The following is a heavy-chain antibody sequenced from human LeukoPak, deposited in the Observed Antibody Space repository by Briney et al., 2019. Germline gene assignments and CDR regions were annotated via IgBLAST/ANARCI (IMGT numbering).Heavy chain of an antibody. Sequence: SETLSLTCTVSGGSISSYYWGWIRQPPGKGLEWIGSIYYSGSTYYNPSLKSRVTISVDTSKNQFSLKLSSVTAADTAVYYCARRGLYYFDYWGQGTLVTVSS. CDR3: ARRGLYYFDY. D-gene: IGHD2-15*01. V-gene: IGHV4-39*01. CDR1: GGSISSYY. CDR2: IYYSGST. J-gene: IGHJ4*02.